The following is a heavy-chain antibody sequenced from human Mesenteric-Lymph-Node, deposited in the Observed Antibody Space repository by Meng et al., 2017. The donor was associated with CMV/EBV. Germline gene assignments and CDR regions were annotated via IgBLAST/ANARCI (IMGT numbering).Heavy chain of an antibody. V-gene: IGHV4-34*01. J-gene: IGHJ4*02. CDR2: INHSGST. Sequence: QVLLHHVGSGPLKPSEPLAVTCSVFGGSFSGYYWNWIRQSPEKGLEWIGEINHSGSTTYNPSFTSRIIISVDTSTNQISLNMSSVTAADTAVYYCARGSSYDILTGYFDYWGQGALVTVSS. CDR3: ARGSSYDILTGYFDY. CDR1: GGSFSGYY. D-gene: IGHD3-9*01.